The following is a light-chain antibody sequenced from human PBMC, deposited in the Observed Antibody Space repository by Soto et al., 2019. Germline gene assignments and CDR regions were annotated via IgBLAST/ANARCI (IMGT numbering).Light chain of an antibody. V-gene: IGKV3-20*01. CDR3: QHYGSSPPIT. CDR2: DAS. Sequence: EIVLTQSPGTLSLSPGERATLSCRAGQSVISNFLAWYQQKPGQAPRLLIYDASSRPARIPDRFSGSGSGTDFTLTISRLEPEDFAVYYCQHYGSSPPITFGPGTKVDIK. CDR1: QSVISNF. J-gene: IGKJ3*01.